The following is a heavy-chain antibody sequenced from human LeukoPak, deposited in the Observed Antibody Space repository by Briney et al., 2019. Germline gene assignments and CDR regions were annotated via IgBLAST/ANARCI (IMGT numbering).Heavy chain of an antibody. CDR2: MNPNSGNT. D-gene: IGHD3-10*01. V-gene: IGHV1-8*03. J-gene: IGHJ3*02. Sequence: ASVKASCKASGGTFSSYDINWVRQATGQGLEWMGWMNPNSGNTGYAQKFQGRVTITRNTSISTAYMELSSLRSEDTAVYYCARVFASLGDDAFDIWGQGTMVTVSS. CDR3: ARVFASLGDDAFDI. CDR1: GGTFSSYD.